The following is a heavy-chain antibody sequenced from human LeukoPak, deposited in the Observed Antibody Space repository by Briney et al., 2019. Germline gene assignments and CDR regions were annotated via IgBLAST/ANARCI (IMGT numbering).Heavy chain of an antibody. J-gene: IGHJ4*02. Sequence: SETLSLTCAVSGGSISSGGYSWSWIRQPPGKGLEWIGYIYHSGSTYYNPSLKSRVTISVDRSKNQFSLKLSSVTAADTAVYYCARGAEYSSGWYYYWGQGTLVTVSS. D-gene: IGHD6-19*01. V-gene: IGHV4-30-2*01. CDR1: GGSISSGGYS. CDR2: IYHSGST. CDR3: ARGAEYSSGWYYY.